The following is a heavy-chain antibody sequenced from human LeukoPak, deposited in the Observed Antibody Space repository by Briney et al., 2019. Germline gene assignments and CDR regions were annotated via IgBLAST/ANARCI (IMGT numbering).Heavy chain of an antibody. CDR2: INHRVST. J-gene: IGHJ5*02. V-gene: IGHV4-34*01. CDR1: GGSFSGYY. CDR3: ARGLTPGMDWFDP. Sequence: PPETLSLTCAVYGGSFSGYYWSWIRQPPGKGLEWIGEINHRVSTNYNPSLKSRVTISVDTSKNQFSLKLSSVTAADTAVYYCARGLTPGMDWFDPWGQGTLVTVSS. D-gene: IGHD1-14*01.